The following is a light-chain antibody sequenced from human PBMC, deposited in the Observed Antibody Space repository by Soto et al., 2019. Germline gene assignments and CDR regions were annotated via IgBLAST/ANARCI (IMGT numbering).Light chain of an antibody. CDR3: QQYNTWPYT. CDR2: DTS. V-gene: IGKV3-15*01. Sequence: IVLTQSPATLSVSRGERVTLSCRASQSVSSLLAWYQQKPRQAPRLLVYDTSTRATGIPARFSGSGSGTDFTLTISSLQSEDFAIYYCQQYNTWPYTFGQGTKVDIK. J-gene: IGKJ2*01. CDR1: QSVSSL.